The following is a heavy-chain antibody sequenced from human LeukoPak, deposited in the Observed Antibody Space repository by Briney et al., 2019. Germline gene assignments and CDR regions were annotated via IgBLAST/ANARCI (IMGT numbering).Heavy chain of an antibody. J-gene: IGHJ3*02. CDR1: GFTFSDHY. Sequence: GGSLRLSCAASGFTFSDHYMSWIRQAPGKGLEWVSYISSSGSTRNHADSVKGRFTISRDNAKNSLYLQMNSLRAEDTAVYYCANSLVGSGSFADAFDIWGQGTMVTVSS. D-gene: IGHD1-26*01. CDR2: ISSSGSTR. V-gene: IGHV3-11*04. CDR3: ANSLVGSGSFADAFDI.